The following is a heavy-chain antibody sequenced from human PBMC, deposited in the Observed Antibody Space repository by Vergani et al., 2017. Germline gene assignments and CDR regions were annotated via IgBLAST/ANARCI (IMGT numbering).Heavy chain of an antibody. J-gene: IGHJ3*02. V-gene: IGHV4-30-4*01. Sequence: QVQLQESGPGLVKPSQTLSLTCTVSGGSISSGDYYWSWIRQPPGKGLEWIGYIYYSGSTYYNPSLKSRVTISVDTSKNQFSLKLSSVTAADTAVYYCARDPYDYDSSGYFDHAFDIWGQGTMVTVSS. D-gene: IGHD3-22*01. CDR2: IYYSGST. CDR3: ARDPYDYDSSGYFDHAFDI. CDR1: GGSISSGDYY.